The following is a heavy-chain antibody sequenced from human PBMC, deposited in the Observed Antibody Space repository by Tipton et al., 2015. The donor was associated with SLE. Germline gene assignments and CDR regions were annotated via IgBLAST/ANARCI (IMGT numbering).Heavy chain of an antibody. CDR2: TFVGGST. Sequence: GSLRLSCVASGFTFSSHAMSWVRQAPGKGLEWVSLTFVGGSTNYAASVKGRFTISRDNSKNTLDLQMNSLRAEDTAVYYCASQLAPYYYGMDVWGQGTTVTVSS. J-gene: IGHJ6*02. D-gene: IGHD2-2*01. CDR3: ASQLAPYYYGMDV. CDR1: GFTFSSHA. V-gene: IGHV3-23*03.